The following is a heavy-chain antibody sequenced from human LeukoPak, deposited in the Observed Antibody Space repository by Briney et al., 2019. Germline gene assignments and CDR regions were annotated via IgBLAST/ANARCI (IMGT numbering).Heavy chain of an antibody. CDR2: ISAYNGNT. J-gene: IGHJ4*02. CDR1: GGTFNSYA. V-gene: IGHV1-18*01. Sequence: ASVKVSCKASGGTFNSYAISWVRQAPGQGLEWMGWISAYNGNTNYAQKLQGRVTMTTDTSTSTAYMELRSLRSDDTAVYYCARVPRSGYCAYWGQGTLVTVSS. CDR3: ARVPRSGYCAY. D-gene: IGHD3-3*01.